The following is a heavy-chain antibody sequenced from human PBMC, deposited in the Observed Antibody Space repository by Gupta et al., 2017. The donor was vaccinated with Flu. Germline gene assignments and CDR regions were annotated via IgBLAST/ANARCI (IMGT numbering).Heavy chain of an antibody. V-gene: IGHV3-73*02. CDR1: GFALSESA. J-gene: IGHJ5*02. D-gene: IGHD1-26*01. CDR2: IEVTLKSNTT. CDR3: TRDRGAYNWFDP. Sequence: EVQLVESGGGLVQPGGSLTLYCAASGFALSESAVHWVRQASGKGLEWVGRIEVTLKSNTTAYDASVKGRFTISRDDSRNSAFLHMNSLKTDDTDVYYCTRDRGAYNWFDPWGQGTLVTVSS.